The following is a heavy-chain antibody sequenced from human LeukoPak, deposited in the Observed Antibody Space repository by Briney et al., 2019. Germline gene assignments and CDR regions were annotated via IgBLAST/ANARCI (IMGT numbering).Heavy chain of an antibody. CDR3: ARHVTHCSSTSCYPRWFDP. Sequence: SETLSLTCTVSGGSISSSSYYWGWIRQPPGKGLEWIGSIYYSGSTYYNPSLKSRVTISVDTSKNQFSLKLSSVTAADTAVYYCARHVTHCSSTSCYPRWFDPWGQGTLVTVSS. D-gene: IGHD2-2*01. J-gene: IGHJ5*02. V-gene: IGHV4-39*01. CDR1: GGSISSSSYY. CDR2: IYYSGST.